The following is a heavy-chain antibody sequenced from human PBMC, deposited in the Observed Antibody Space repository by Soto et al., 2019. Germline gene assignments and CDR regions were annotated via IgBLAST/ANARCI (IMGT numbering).Heavy chain of an antibody. CDR3: ARVGVTLRFLEWLLYPGYFDY. CDR1: GGSISSGDYY. V-gene: IGHV4-30-4*01. D-gene: IGHD3-3*01. J-gene: IGHJ4*02. Sequence: SETLSLTCTVSGGSISSGDYYWSWIRQPPGKGLEWIGYIYYSGSTYYNPSLKSRVTISVDTSKNQFSLKLSSVTAADTAVYYCARVGVTLRFLEWLLYPGYFDYWGQGTLVTVPQ. CDR2: IYYSGST.